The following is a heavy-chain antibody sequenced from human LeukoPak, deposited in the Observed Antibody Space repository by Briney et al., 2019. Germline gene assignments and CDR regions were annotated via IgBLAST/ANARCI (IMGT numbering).Heavy chain of an antibody. D-gene: IGHD5-18*01. Sequence: GGSLRLSCAASGFTFSSYAMSWVRQAPGKGLEWVSAISGSGGSTYYAASVKGRFTISRDNSKNTLYLQMNSLRAEGTAVYYCAKGGTAMVTGKDYWGQGTLVTVSS. CDR1: GFTFSSYA. J-gene: IGHJ4*02. CDR3: AKGGTAMVTGKDY. V-gene: IGHV3-23*01. CDR2: ISGSGGST.